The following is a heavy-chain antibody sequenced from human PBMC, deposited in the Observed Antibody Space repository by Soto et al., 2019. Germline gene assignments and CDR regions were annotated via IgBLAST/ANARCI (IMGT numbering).Heavy chain of an antibody. J-gene: IGHJ4*02. Sequence: QVQLEQSGAEVKKPGASVKVSCKVSGYTFTNYYLHWVRQAPGQGLEWMGWINPNSSGTSYAQKFQGWVTMTRDTHISTAYMELNRLTSDDTAIYYCARVLGGIPILAYWGQGTLVTVSS. CDR2: INPNSSGT. CDR3: ARVLGGIPILAY. CDR1: GYTFTNYY. D-gene: IGHD1-26*01. V-gene: IGHV1-2*04.